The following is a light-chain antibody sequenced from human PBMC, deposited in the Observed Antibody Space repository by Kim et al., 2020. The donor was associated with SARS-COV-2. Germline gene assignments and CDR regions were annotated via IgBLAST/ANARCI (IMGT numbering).Light chain of an antibody. CDR1: QSISSY. J-gene: IGKJ2*03. CDR2: AAS. V-gene: IGKV1-39*01. CDR3: QKSYSTPYS. Sequence: SATVGVRVTITCRASQSISSYLNWYQQKPEKAPKLLIYAASSLQSGVPSRFSGSGSGTDFTLTISSLQTEDFATYYCQKSYSTPYSFGQGTKLEI.